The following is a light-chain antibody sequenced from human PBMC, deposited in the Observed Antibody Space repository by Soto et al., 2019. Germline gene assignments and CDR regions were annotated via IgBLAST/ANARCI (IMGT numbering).Light chain of an antibody. V-gene: IGKV1-39*01. CDR1: QSMSSY. CDR2: AAS. J-gene: IGKJ1*01. Sequence: DIQMTQSPSSLSASVGHRVTITCRASQSMSSYLTWYQQKPGKAPKLLIYAASSLQSGVPSRFSVSGSGTDFTLTISSLQPEDFATYYCQQSYSTAWTFGQGTNVDI. CDR3: QQSYSTAWT.